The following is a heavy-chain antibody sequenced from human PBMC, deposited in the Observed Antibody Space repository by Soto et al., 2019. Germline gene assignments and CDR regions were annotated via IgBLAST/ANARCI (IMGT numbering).Heavy chain of an antibody. J-gene: IGHJ3*02. Sequence: GGSLRLSCAASGFTFSDYYMSWIRQAPGKGLEWVSYISSSGSTIYYADSVKGRFTISRDNAKNSLYLQMNSLRAEDTAVYYCARSIAARPFLVNAFDIWGQGTMVTVSS. CDR1: GFTFSDYY. CDR2: ISSSGSTI. V-gene: IGHV3-11*01. CDR3: ARSIAARPFLVNAFDI. D-gene: IGHD6-6*01.